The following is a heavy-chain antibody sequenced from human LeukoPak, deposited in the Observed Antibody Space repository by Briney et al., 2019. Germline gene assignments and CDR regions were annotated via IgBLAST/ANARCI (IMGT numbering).Heavy chain of an antibody. CDR1: GYSFTSYW. D-gene: IGHD3-22*01. CDR2: IYPGDSDT. CDR3: ARSYGYYYDSSGYPY. Sequence: GESLKISCKGSGYSFTSYWICWVRQMPGKGLECMGIIYPGDSDTRYSPSFQGQVTISADKSISTAYLQWSSLKASDTAMYYCARSYGYYYDSSGYPYWGQGTLVTVSS. J-gene: IGHJ4*02. V-gene: IGHV5-51*01.